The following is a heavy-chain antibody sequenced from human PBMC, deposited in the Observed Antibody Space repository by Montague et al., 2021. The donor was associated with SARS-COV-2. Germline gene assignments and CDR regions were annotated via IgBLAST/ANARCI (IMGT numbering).Heavy chain of an antibody. CDR3: ARDSSSWYYWFDP. CDR2: LYYTGST. Sequence: SETLSLTCTVPGGSISSSSYYWGWIRQPPGKGLEWIGSLYYTGSTYYNPSLKSRVTISVDASKNQFSLKLSSVTAADTAVYYCARDSSSWYYWFDPWGQGTLVTASS. CDR1: GGSISSSSYY. D-gene: IGHD6-13*01. V-gene: IGHV4-39*01. J-gene: IGHJ5*02.